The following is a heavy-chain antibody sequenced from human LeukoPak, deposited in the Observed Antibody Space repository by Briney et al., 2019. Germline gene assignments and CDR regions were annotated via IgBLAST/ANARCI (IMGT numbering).Heavy chain of an antibody. D-gene: IGHD2-2*01. CDR1: GGTFSSYA. Sequence: AASVKVSCKASGGTFSSYAISWVRQAPGQGLEWMGGIIPIFGTANYAQKFQGRVTITADESPSPAYMELSSLRSEDTAVYYCARAPLVVPAAMAWFDPWGQGTLVTVSS. V-gene: IGHV1-69*13. J-gene: IGHJ5*02. CDR3: ARAPLVVPAAMAWFDP. CDR2: IIPIFGTA.